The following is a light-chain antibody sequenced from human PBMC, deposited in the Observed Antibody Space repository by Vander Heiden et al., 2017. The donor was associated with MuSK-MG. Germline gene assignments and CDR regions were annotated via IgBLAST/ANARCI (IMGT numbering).Light chain of an antibody. Sequence: IVLTQSPGTLYLPPGARATIACSASQSISSTYLAWYQQKPCEGSHLLIYGATTRATGIPDRFSGSGAGTDFTLITSRLVPEDYAVYYCQQFGNSPGLTFGGGTKVEIK. CDR1: QSISSTY. CDR3: QQFGNSPGLT. CDR2: GAT. J-gene: IGKJ4*01. V-gene: IGKV3-20*01.